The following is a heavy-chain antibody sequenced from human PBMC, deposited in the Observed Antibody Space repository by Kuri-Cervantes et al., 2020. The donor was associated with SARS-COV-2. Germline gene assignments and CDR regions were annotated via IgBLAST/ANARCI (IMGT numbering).Heavy chain of an antibody. D-gene: IGHD1-26*01. CDR1: GGSFSDYY. J-gene: IGHJ4*02. CDR3: ARGIGGSALCYFDY. Sequence: SQTLSLTCAVYGGSFSDYYWSWVRQPPGKGLEWIGEINHSGNTNYDPSLKSRVTISVDTSKNQFSLKLSSVTAADTAVHYCARGIGGSALCYFDYWGQGTLVTVSS. CDR2: INHSGNT. V-gene: IGHV4-34*01.